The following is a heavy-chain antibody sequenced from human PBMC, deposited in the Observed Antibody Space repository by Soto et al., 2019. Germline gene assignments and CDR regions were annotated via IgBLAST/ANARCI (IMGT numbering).Heavy chain of an antibody. CDR1: CGSLSWYF. J-gene: IGHJ4*02. V-gene: IGHV4-34*01. CDR2: INHSGST. CDR3: ARGEVVYAPPYFDY. Sequence: SGTLFPTLPFSCGSLSWYFWSWVPPPPGKGLEWIGEINHSGSTNYNPSLKSRVTISVDTSKNQFSLKLSSVTAADTAVYYCARGEVVYAPPYFDYWGQGTLVTVSS. D-gene: IGHD2-8*02.